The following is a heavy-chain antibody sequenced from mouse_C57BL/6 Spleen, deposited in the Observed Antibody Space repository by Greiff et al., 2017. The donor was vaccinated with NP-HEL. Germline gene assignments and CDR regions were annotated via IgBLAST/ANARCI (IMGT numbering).Heavy chain of an antibody. CDR2: INPNNGGT. V-gene: IGHV1-26*01. J-gene: IGHJ4*01. D-gene: IGHD4-1*01. Sequence: EVQLQQSGPELVKPGASVKISCKASGYTFTDYYMNWVKQSHGKSLEWIGDINPNNGGTSYNQKFKGKATLTVDKSSSTAYMELRSLTSEDSAVYYCARWTGTVDYWGQGTSVTVSS. CDR3: ARWTGTVDY. CDR1: GYTFTDYY.